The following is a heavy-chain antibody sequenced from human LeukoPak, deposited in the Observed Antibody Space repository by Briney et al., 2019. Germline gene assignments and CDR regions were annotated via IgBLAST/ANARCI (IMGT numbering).Heavy chain of an antibody. V-gene: IGHV4-59*01. J-gene: IGHJ6*02. Sequence: SETLSLTCTVSGGSISSYYWSWIRQPPGKGLEWIGYIYYSGSTNYNPSLKSRVTISVDTSKNQFSLKLSSVTAADTAVYYCARAGQGQLVYYYYGMDVWRQGTTVTVSS. CDR2: IYYSGST. CDR3: ARAGQGQLVYYYYGMDV. D-gene: IGHD6-6*01. CDR1: GGSISSYY.